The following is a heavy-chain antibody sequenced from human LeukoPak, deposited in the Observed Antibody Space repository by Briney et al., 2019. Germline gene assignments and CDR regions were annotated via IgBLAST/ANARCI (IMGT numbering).Heavy chain of an antibody. D-gene: IGHD6-6*01. Sequence: GGSLRLSCAASGFPFSTFGMHWVRRAPGKGLEWVAIIWSDGSDKYYADSVEGRFTISRDNSNNTLYLQMNTLRAEDTAVYYCARPIAAGYGLDVWGQGTTVTVSS. V-gene: IGHV3-33*01. J-gene: IGHJ6*02. CDR1: GFPFSTFG. CDR3: ARPIAAGYGLDV. CDR2: IWSDGSDK.